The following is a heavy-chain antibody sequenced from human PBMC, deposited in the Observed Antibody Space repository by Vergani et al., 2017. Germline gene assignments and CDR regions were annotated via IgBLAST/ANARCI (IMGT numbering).Heavy chain of an antibody. Sequence: QLQLQESGPGLVKPSETLSLTCTVSGGSISRSSYYWGWIRQPPGKGLEWIGSFYYSGSTYYNPSLKLRVTISVDTSKSQLSLKLSSVTAADTAVYYCAGSSTTWRYAFDIWGQGTMVTVSS. J-gene: IGHJ3*02. CDR1: GGSISRSSYY. CDR3: AGSSTTWRYAFDI. CDR2: FYYSGST. V-gene: IGHV4-39*07. D-gene: IGHD2-2*01.